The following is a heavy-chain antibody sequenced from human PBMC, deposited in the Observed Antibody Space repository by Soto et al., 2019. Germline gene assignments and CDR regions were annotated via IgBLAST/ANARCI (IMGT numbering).Heavy chain of an antibody. V-gene: IGHV3-23*01. J-gene: IGHJ4*02. CDR1: GFTFSSYA. Sequence: GGSLRLSCAASGFTFSSYAMSWVRQAPGKGLEWVSAISGSGGSTYYADSVKGRFTNSRDNPKNTLYLQMNSLRAEDTAVYYCAKGRLGALDYWSQGTLVTVSS. D-gene: IGHD5-12*01. CDR3: AKGRLGALDY. CDR2: ISGSGGST.